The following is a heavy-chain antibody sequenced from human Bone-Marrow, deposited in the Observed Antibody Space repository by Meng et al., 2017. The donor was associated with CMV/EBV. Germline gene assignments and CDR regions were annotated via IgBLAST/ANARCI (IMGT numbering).Heavy chain of an antibody. V-gene: IGHV3-33*01. CDR1: GFTFSSYG. CDR2: IWYDGSNK. J-gene: IGHJ4*02. CDR3: ARGAVDDSSGYYHPLGY. D-gene: IGHD3-22*01. Sequence: GESLKISCAASGFTFSSYGMHWVRQAPGKGLEWVAVIWYDGSNKYYADSVKGRFTISRDNSKNSLHLQMSSLRVEDTAMYYCARGAVDDSSGYYHPLGYWGQGMLVTVSS.